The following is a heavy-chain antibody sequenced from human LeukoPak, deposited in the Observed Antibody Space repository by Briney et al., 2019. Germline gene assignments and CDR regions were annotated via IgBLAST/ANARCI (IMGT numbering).Heavy chain of an antibody. J-gene: IGHJ4*02. V-gene: IGHV1-18*01. CDR2: INIYNGNT. D-gene: IGHD6-19*01. Sequence: ASVKVSCKASGYIFSNYAISWVRQAPGQGLEWMGWINIYNGNTNYAQRLQGRVTMTTDTSKSTAYMHLRSLRAQDTAVYYCARSQWLVPDQDDYWGQGTLVTVSS. CDR1: GYIFSNYA. CDR3: ARSQWLVPDQDDY.